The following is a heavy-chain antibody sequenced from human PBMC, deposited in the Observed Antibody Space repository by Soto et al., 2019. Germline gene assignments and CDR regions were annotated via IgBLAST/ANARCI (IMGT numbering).Heavy chain of an antibody. CDR2: IYYSGHT. D-gene: IGHD6-19*01. Sequence: QVQLQESGPGLVKPSETLSLTCTVSGGSISGYYWSWIRQPPGKGLEWIGYIYYSGHTSYNPSLTSRVTISIDTSKNQFSLKLSSVTVADTAVYYCARALPVAGYYFDYWGQGALVTVSS. CDR1: GGSISGYY. CDR3: ARALPVAGYYFDY. J-gene: IGHJ4*02. V-gene: IGHV4-59*01.